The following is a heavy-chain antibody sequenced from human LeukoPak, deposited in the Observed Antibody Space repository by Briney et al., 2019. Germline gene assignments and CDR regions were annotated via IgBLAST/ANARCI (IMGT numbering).Heavy chain of an antibody. V-gene: IGHV3-23*01. CDR3: AKAHSSGWYYTDY. J-gene: IGHJ4*02. CDR1: GFTFSSYA. D-gene: IGHD6-19*01. Sequence: GGSLRLSCAASGFTFSSYAVSWVRQAPGKGLEWVSAISGSGGSTYYADSVKGRFTISRDNSKNTLYLQMNSLRTDDTAVYYCAKAHSSGWYYTDYWGQGTLVTVSS. CDR2: ISGSGGST.